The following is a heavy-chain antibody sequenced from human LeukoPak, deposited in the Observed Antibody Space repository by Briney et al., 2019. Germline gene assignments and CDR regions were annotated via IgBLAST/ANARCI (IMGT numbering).Heavy chain of an antibody. Sequence: GGSLRLSCAASGFTFSTYSMNWVRQAPGKGLDWVSYISSSSSTIYYADSVKGRFAISRDSAKNSLYLQMDSLRAEDTAVYYCARGMSSGRYAVDIWGQGTMVTVSS. V-gene: IGHV3-48*01. CDR1: GFTFSTYS. CDR2: ISSSSSTI. J-gene: IGHJ3*02. CDR3: ARGMSSGRYAVDI. D-gene: IGHD6-19*01.